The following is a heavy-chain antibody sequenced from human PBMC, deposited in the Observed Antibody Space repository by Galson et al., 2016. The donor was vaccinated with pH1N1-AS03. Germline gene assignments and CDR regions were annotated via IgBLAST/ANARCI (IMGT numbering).Heavy chain of an antibody. CDR2: ISGSGGDT. V-gene: IGHV3-23*01. Sequence: SLRLSCAASGFIFSTYAMSWVRQAQGKGLEWVSSISGSGGDTYYGDSVKGRFTISRDNSRDTLYLQMSNLRAEDTAVYYCARRSPWSPVPTFYFDYWGQGTLVTVSS. J-gene: IGHJ4*02. CDR3: ARRSPWSPVPTFYFDY. CDR1: GFIFSTYA. D-gene: IGHD4/OR15-4a*01.